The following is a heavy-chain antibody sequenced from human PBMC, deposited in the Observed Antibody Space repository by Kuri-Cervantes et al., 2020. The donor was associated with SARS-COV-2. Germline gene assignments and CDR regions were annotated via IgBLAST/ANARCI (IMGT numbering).Heavy chain of an antibody. V-gene: IGHV3-21*01. CDR1: GFTFSSYS. CDR3: VRDGDHWNFDY. J-gene: IGHJ4*02. Sequence: GESLKISCAASGFTFSSYSMNWARQAPGKGLEWVSSISSSSSYIYYADSVKGRFTLSRDNAKNMLFLQMNSLRAEDTAVYYCVRDGDHWNFDYWGQGTLVTVSS. D-gene: IGHD1-1*01. CDR2: ISSSSSYI.